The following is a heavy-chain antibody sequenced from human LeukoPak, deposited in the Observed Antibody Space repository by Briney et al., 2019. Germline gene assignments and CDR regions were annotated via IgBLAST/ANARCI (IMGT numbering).Heavy chain of an antibody. Sequence: PSETLSLTCAVSDYSINSGAFWAWLRQPPGKRLGGIGSVALGGGTHYNPSLKSRVTLSVDTSKNQFSRKVSSETTADTAVYYCARPKHTNKDMFDDWGQGSPVTASS. J-gene: IGHJ4*02. V-gene: IGHV4-38-2*01. CDR2: VALGGGT. CDR1: DYSINSGAF. D-gene: IGHD2-15*01. CDR3: ARPKHTNKDMFDD.